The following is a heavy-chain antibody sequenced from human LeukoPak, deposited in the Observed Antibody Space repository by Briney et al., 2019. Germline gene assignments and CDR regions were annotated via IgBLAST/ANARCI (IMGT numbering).Heavy chain of an antibody. CDR2: IKQDGSEK. D-gene: IGHD3-10*01. J-gene: IGHJ4*02. Sequence: GGSLRLSCAASGFTFSSYWMSWVRQAPGKGLEWVANIKQDGSEKYYVDSVKGRFTISRDNANNLLYLQMNSLGAEDTAVYYCARGPMLRGVIIRRSKSGYFDYWGQGTLVTVSS. V-gene: IGHV3-7*01. CDR3: ARGPMLRGVIIRRSKSGYFDY. CDR1: GFTFSSYW.